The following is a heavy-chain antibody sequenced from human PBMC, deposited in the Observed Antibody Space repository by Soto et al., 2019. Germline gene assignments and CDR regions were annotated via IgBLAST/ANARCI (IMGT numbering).Heavy chain of an antibody. V-gene: IGHV3-74*01. Sequence: GGSLRLSCAASGFTFSSYWMHWVRQAPGKGLVWVPRINSDGSSTSYADSVKGRFTISRDNAKNTLYLQMNSLRAEDTAVYYCASEPPAAPVALDYWGQGTLVTVSS. CDR1: GFTFSSYW. J-gene: IGHJ4*02. CDR2: INSDGSST. CDR3: ASEPPAAPVALDY. D-gene: IGHD6-19*01.